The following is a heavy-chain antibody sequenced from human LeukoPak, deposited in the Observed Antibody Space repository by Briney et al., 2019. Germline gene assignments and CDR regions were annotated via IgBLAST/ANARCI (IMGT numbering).Heavy chain of an antibody. J-gene: IGHJ5*02. D-gene: IGHD3-3*01. CDR1: GFTFSSYA. CDR3: AKDPSRITIFGVVITSPA. CDR2: ISYDGSNK. Sequence: PGGSLRLSCAASGFTFSSYAMHWVRQAPGKGLEWVAVISYDGSNKYYADSVKGRFTISRDNSKNTLYLQMNSLRAEDTALYYCAKDPSRITIFGVVITSPAWGQGTLVTVSS. V-gene: IGHV3-30-3*01.